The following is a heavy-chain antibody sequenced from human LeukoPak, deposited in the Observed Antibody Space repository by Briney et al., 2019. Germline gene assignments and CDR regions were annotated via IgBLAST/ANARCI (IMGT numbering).Heavy chain of an antibody. J-gene: IGHJ4*02. V-gene: IGHV4-34*01. CDR1: GGSISSGGYS. Sequence: SETLSLTCAVSGGSISSGGYSWSWIRQPPGKGLEWIGEINHSGSTNYNPSLKSRVTISVDTSKNQFSLKLSSVTAADTAVYYCARGPYSSSSIGYWGQGTLVTVSS. D-gene: IGHD6-6*01. CDR2: INHSGST. CDR3: ARGPYSSSSIGY.